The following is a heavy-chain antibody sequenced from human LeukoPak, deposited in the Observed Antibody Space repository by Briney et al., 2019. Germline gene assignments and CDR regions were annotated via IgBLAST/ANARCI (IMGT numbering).Heavy chain of an antibody. CDR3: ASREGFNYYDSMDAFDI. D-gene: IGHD3-22*01. CDR2: IYYSGST. J-gene: IGHJ3*02. V-gene: IGHV4-30-4*08. CDR1: GGSISSGDYY. Sequence: PSQTLSLTCTVSGGSISSGDYYWSWIRQPPGKGLEWIGYIYYSGSTYYNPSLKSRVTISVDTSKNQFSLKLSSVTAADTAVYYCASREGFNYYDSMDAFDIWGQGTMVTVSS.